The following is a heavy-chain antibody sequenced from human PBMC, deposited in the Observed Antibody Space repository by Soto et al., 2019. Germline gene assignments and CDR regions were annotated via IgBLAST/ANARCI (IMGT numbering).Heavy chain of an antibody. J-gene: IGHJ4*02. CDR2: IYYSGST. Sequence: PSETLSLTCTVSGGSISSGDYYWSWIRQPPGKGLEWIGYIYYSGSTYYNPSLKSRVTISVDTSKNQFSLKLSSVTAADTAVYYCARGTDPYYYGSGSPHFDYWGQGTLVTVS. CDR1: GGSISSGDYY. V-gene: IGHV4-30-4*01. CDR3: ARGTDPYYYGSGSPHFDY. D-gene: IGHD3-10*01.